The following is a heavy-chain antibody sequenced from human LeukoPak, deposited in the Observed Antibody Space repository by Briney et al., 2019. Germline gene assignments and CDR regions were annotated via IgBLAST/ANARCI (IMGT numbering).Heavy chain of an antibody. D-gene: IGHD2-2*01. CDR2: IIPILGIA. J-gene: IGHJ6*03. V-gene: IGHV1-69*04. CDR3: ARDRVVVVPAAIPAMDV. Sequence: ASVKVSCKASGGTFSSYAISWVRQAPGQGLEWVGRIIPILGIANYAQKFQGRVTITADKSTSTAYMELSSLRSEDTAVYYCARDRVVVVPAAIPAMDVWGKGTTVTVSS. CDR1: GGTFSSYA.